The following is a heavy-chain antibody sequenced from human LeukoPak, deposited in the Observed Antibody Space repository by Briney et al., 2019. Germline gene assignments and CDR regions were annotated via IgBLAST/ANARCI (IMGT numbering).Heavy chain of an antibody. CDR3: SRAEGGNTDPMYAFDI. J-gene: IGHJ3*02. CDR1: GGTFSSYA. CDR2: IIPIFGTA. V-gene: IGHV1-69*05. D-gene: IGHD1-26*01. Sequence: SVKVSCKASGGTFSSYAISWVRQAPGQGLEWMGGIIPIFGTANYAQKFQGRVTITTDESTSTAYMELSSLRSEDTAVYYCSRAEGGNTDPMYAFDIWGQGTMVTVSS.